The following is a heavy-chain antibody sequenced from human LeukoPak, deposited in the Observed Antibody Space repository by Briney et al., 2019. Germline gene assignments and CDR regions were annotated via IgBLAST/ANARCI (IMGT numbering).Heavy chain of an antibody. V-gene: IGHV4-38-2*02. J-gene: IGHJ6*03. Sequence: PSETLSLTCTVSGYSISNDYYWDWLRQPPGKGLEWIGGSIYHSGSTYSNPSLKSPVTILVNTSKNHFSLKLSSVTAADTAVYYCARRSSSYDWRYYYYYMDVWGKGATVTISS. CDR1: GYSISNDYY. CDR3: ARRSSSYDWRYYYYYMDV. D-gene: IGHD5-12*01. CDR2: IYHSGST.